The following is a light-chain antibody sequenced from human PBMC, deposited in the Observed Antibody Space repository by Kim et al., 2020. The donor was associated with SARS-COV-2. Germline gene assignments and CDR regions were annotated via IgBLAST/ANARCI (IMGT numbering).Light chain of an antibody. CDR1: SWGDNC. CDR2: QDR. Sequence: STSPAQTASITCSGDSWGDNCAYWYQQQPSPSPVLVIHQDRQPPSGIPERFSGSNSGNTATLTISGTQAMDEADYYCQALDSDTLVFGGGTQLTVL. V-gene: IGLV3-1*01. J-gene: IGLJ2*01. CDR3: QALDSDTLV.